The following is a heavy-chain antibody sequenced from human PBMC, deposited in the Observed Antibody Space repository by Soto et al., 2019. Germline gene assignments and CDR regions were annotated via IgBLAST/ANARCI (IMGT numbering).Heavy chain of an antibody. V-gene: IGHV4-31*03. CDR1: GGSISSGGYY. CDR2: IYYSGST. CDR3: ARDRQVQGRYGDEYYFDY. D-gene: IGHD4-17*01. Sequence: SETLSLTCTVSGGSISSGGYYWSWIRQHPGKGLEWIGYIYYSGSTYYNPSLKSRVTISVDTSKNQFSLKLSSVTAADTAVYYCARDRQVQGRYGDEYYFDYWGQGTLVTVSS. J-gene: IGHJ4*02.